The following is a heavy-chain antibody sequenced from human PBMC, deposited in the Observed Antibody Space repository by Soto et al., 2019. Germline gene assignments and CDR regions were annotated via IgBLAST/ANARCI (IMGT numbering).Heavy chain of an antibody. D-gene: IGHD2-21*02. CDR1: GYTFTSYY. CDR2: INPSGGST. J-gene: IGHJ5*02. CDR3: ARETTIVVVTPSWFDP. V-gene: IGHV1-46*01. Sequence: GASVKVSCKASGYTFTSYYMHWVRQAPGQGLEWMGIINPSGGSTSYAQKFQGRVTMTRDTSTSTVYMELSSLRSGDTAVYYCARETTIVVVTPSWFDPWGQGTLVTVSS.